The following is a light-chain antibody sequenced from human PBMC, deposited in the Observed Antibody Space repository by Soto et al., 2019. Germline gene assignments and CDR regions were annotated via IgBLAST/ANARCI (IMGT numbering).Light chain of an antibody. CDR2: GAS. Sequence: DIQLTQSPPFLSASVGDRVTIICRASQGISSFLAWYQQKPGKAPKLLIYGASTVERGVPSRFSGSGSGAEFTLTISSLQPEDVATYSCPQVNSYPLTVGPGTKVDI. V-gene: IGKV1-9*01. CDR3: PQVNSYPLT. J-gene: IGKJ3*01. CDR1: QGISSF.